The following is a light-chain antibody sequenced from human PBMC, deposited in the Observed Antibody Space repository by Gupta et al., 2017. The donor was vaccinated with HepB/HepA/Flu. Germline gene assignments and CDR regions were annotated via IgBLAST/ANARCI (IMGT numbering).Light chain of an antibody. CDR1: QSISTY. Sequence: DIQMTQSPSSLSASVGDRVIITCRASQSISTYLNWYQQKPGKAPKVLIYAASSFQSGIPSRFSGSGSGTDFTLTITNLQPEDFATYYCQQGYSPPLTFGGGTKVEIE. J-gene: IGKJ4*01. CDR2: AAS. V-gene: IGKV1-39*01. CDR3: QQGYSPPLT.